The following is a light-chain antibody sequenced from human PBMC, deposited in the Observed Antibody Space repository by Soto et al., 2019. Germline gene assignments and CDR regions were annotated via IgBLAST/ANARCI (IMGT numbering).Light chain of an antibody. CDR2: EVY. V-gene: IGLV2-8*01. Sequence: QSALTQPPSASGSPGQSVTISCTGSSSDIGAYNFVSWYQQHPGKAPKVIISEVYKRPSGVPSRFSGSKSGNTASLTISGLQADDEADYYCSAHAGSNNLFAFGGGTKLTVL. J-gene: IGLJ2*01. CDR1: SSDIGAYNF. CDR3: SAHAGSNNLFA.